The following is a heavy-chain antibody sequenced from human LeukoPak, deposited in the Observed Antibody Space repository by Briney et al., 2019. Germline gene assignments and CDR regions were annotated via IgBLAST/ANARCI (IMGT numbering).Heavy chain of an antibody. CDR1: GYTFTSYG. CDR2: ISAYNGNT. CDR3: ARGDYDILTGYVGDY. D-gene: IGHD3-9*01. Sequence: ASVKVSCKASGYTFTSYGISWVRQARGQGLEWMGWISAYNGNTNYAQKLQGRVTMTTDTSTSTAYMELRSLRSDDTAVYYCARGDYDILTGYVGDYWGQGTLVAVSS. V-gene: IGHV1-18*01. J-gene: IGHJ4*02.